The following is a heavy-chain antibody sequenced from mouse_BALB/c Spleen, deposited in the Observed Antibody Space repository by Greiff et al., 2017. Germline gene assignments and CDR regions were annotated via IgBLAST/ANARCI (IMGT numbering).Heavy chain of an antibody. D-gene: IGHD1-1*01. CDR1: GDSITSGY. CDR2: ISYSGST. CDR3: ARRFTSLTTVVENYAMDY. Sequence: VQLKQSGPSLVKPSQTLSLTCSVTGDSITSGYWNWIRKFPGNKLEYMGYISYSGSTYYNPSLKSRISITRDTSKNQYYLQLNSVTTEDTATYYCARRFTSLTTVVENYAMDYWGQGTSVTVSS. V-gene: IGHV3-8*02. J-gene: IGHJ4*01.